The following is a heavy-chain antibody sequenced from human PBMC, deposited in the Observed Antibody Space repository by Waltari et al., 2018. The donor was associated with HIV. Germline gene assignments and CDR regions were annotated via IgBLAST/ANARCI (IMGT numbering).Heavy chain of an antibody. D-gene: IGHD5-12*01. CDR2: INPMHPSP. J-gene: IGHJ4*02. V-gene: IGHV1-69*01. Sequence: QVQLVQSGAEVKEPGSSVRVSCKASGGILSNYSVNWVRQAPGQVLEWMGGINPMHPSPKYAVKLMGRLPVTADEPTTTVFMKLNSLTVDDTAVYYCARAACQWLQPLDYWGQGSLVTVSS. CDR1: GGILSNYS. CDR3: ARAACQWLQPLDY.